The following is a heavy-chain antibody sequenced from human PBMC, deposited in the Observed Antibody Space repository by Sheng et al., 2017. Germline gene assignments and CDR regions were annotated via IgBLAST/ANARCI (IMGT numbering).Heavy chain of an antibody. D-gene: IGHD1-1*01. CDR2: ISYDGSNK. Sequence: QVQLVESGGGVVQPGRSLRLSCAASGFTFSNYAMHWVRQAPGKGLEWVAVISYDGSNKYYADSVKGRFTISRDNSKNTLYLQMNSLRAEDTAVYYCARDAWNDANEYYFDYWGQGTLVTVSS. CDR1: GFTFSNYA. V-gene: IGHV3-30*04. J-gene: IGHJ4*02. CDR3: ARDAWNDANEYYFDY.